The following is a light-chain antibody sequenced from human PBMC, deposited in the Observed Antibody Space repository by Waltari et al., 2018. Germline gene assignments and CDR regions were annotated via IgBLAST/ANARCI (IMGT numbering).Light chain of an antibody. CDR3: HQSNILPRT. J-gene: IGKJ2*01. CDR1: QSIGGS. Sequence: EIVLTQSRDFQSVTPKEKVTITCRASQSIGGSLHWYQQKPDQSPRLLVKYASQSISGVPSRFSGSGYGTDFTLTINSLETEDAATYYCHQSNILPRTFGRGTKLEIK. CDR2: YAS. V-gene: IGKV6-21*02.